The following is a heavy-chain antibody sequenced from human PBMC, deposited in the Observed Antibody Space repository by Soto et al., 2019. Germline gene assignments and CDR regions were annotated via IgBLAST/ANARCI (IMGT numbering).Heavy chain of an antibody. J-gene: IGHJ4*02. D-gene: IGHD3-9*01. CDR2: INSDGIGT. CDR3: ARGRHYDLLTGYYK. CDR1: GFTFSTYG. Sequence: EVQLVESGGGLVQPGGSLRLSCAASGFTFSTYGMPWVRQAPGKGLMWISRINSDGIGTTYADSVKGRFTVSRDNAKNTLSLQMNSLRAEDTAVYYCARGRHYDLLTGYYKWGKGTLVTVSS. V-gene: IGHV3-74*01.